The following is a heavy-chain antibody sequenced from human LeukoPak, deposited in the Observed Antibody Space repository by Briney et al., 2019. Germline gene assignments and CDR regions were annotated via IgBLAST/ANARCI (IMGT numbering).Heavy chain of an antibody. CDR2: IKQDESEK. D-gene: IGHD7-27*01. CDR3: AKSHWGHRYYFDY. CDR1: GFTFSKYW. V-gene: IGHV3-7*03. Sequence: PGGSLRLSCAASGFTFSKYWMTWVRQAPGKGLEWVANIKQDESEKYYVDSVKGRFTVSRDNSKNTLYLQMNSLRAEDTAVYYCAKSHWGHRYYFDYWGQGTLVTVSS. J-gene: IGHJ4*02.